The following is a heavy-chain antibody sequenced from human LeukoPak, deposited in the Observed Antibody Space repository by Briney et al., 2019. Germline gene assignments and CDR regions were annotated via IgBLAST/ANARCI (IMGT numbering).Heavy chain of an antibody. V-gene: IGHV3-30*03. CDR1: GFIFSSYG. J-gene: IGHJ6*02. CDR2: ISYDGSNK. Sequence: PGRSLRLSCAASGFIFSSYGMHWVRQAPGKGLEWVAVISYDGSNKYYADSVKGRFTISRDTSKNTLYLQVNSLRGEDTAVYYCARAGGGHFFYGMDVWGQGTTVTVSS. D-gene: IGHD3-16*01. CDR3: ARAGGGHFFYGMDV.